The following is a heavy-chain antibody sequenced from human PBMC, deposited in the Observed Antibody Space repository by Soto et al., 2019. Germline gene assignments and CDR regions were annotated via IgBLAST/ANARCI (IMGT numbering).Heavy chain of an antibody. D-gene: IGHD3-10*01. CDR3: AKDLGGYYYGSGSYSWAFDY. CDR1: GFTFSSYA. J-gene: IGHJ4*02. Sequence: PGGSLRLSCAASGFTFSSYAMSWVRQAPGKGLEWVSAISGSGGSTYYADSVKGRFTISRDNSKNTLYLQMNSLRAEDTAVYYCAKDLGGYYYGSGSYSWAFDYWGQGTLVTVSS. CDR2: ISGSGGST. V-gene: IGHV3-23*01.